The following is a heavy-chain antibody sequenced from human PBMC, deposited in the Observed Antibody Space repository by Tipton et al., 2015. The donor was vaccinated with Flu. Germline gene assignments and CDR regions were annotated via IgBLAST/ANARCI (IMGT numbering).Heavy chain of an antibody. D-gene: IGHD5-18*01. J-gene: IGHJ4*02. CDR2: ISTYNGNT. CDR3: ARGGYTYGFDY. V-gene: IGHV1-18*04. Sequence: QLVQSGPEVKKHGASVKVSCRTSGYPFSTYGIFWVRQAPGQGLEWVGWISTYNGNTNHAQNLEGRVTMTTDTSTSTAYMELRSLRPHDTAVYYCARGGYTYGFDYWGQGTPLTVSS. CDR1: GYPFSTYG.